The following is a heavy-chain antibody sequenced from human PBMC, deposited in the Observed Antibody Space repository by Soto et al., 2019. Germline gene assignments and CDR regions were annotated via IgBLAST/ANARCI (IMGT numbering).Heavy chain of an antibody. CDR2: IKQDGSTM. D-gene: IGHD1-1*01. V-gene: IGHV3-7*05. CDR3: ATSKNCAFGN. J-gene: IGHJ4*02. CDR1: GFTFSTYW. Sequence: EVHLVESGGGLVQPGGSQRLSCAATGFTFSTYWMACVGQAPGKGLQWMASIKQDGSTMYYADSEKGRFTIYRDNAKNSLYLQMNSLRAEDTALYYCATSKNCAFGNWGQGTLITVSS.